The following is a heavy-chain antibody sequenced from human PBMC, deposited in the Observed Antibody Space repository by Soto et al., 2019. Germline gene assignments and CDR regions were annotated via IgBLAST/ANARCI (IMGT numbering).Heavy chain of an antibody. D-gene: IGHD3-10*01. Sequence: QVQLVQSGAEVKRPGASVRVSCKASGYNFKNYAIHWVRQAPGQRLEWMGWSNEGSGNSRYSQKFQGRVSITRDTHANTVYMDLSSLKSADTATYYCVRDDHAISGVVTLDYWGPGTLVTVSS. V-gene: IGHV1-3*01. CDR3: VRDDHAISGVVTLDY. CDR1: GYNFKNYA. CDR2: SNEGSGNS. J-gene: IGHJ4*02.